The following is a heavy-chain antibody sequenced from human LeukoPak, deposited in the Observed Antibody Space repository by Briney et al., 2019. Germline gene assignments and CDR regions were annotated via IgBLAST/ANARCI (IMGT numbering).Heavy chain of an antibody. D-gene: IGHD5-12*01. CDR3: VRDLVATIDHYYYGMDV. V-gene: IGHV4-61*01. Sequence: SETLSLTCIVSGGSVSSGSYYWSWTRQPPGKGLECIRYIYNSVRTNYNPSLKSRVTISVDTSKNQLSLKLSSVTAADTAVYFCVRDLVATIDHYYYGMDVWGQGTTVTVSS. CDR2: IYNSVRT. J-gene: IGHJ6*02. CDR1: GGSVSSGSYY.